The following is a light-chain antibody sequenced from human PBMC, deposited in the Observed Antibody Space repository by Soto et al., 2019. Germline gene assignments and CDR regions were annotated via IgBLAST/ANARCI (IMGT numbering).Light chain of an antibody. V-gene: IGKV3-15*01. Sequence: EIVMTQSPATLSVSPGERATLSCRASQSVSSNLAWYQQKPGQAPRLLIYGASTRATGIPGRFSGSGSRTEFTLTISRLQSDAFAVYHCHHYNISPQRTYGQGAKVEIK. J-gene: IGKJ1*01. CDR1: QSVSSN. CDR3: HHYNISPQRT. CDR2: GAS.